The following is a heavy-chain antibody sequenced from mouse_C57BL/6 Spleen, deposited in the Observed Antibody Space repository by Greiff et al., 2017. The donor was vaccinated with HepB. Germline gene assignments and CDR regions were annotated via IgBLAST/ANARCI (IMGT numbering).Heavy chain of an antibody. V-gene: IGHV1-72*01. CDR3: ARSPMTTVVAHYYAMDY. D-gene: IGHD1-1*01. J-gene: IGHJ4*01. Sequence: QVQLQQSGAELVKPGASVKLSCKASGYTFTSYWMHWVKQRPGRGLEWIGRIDPNSGGTKYNEKFKSKATLTVDKPSSTAYMQLSSLTSEDSAVYYCARSPMTTVVAHYYAMDYWGQGTSVTVSS. CDR1: GYTFTSYW. CDR2: IDPNSGGT.